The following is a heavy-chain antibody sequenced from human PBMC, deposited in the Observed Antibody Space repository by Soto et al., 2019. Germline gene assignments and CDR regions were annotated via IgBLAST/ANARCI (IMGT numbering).Heavy chain of an antibody. CDR3: ARGSWEREGYLIDV. D-gene: IGHD1-26*01. V-gene: IGHV4-59*08. J-gene: IGHJ6*02. CDR2: SYYKEST. Sequence: QVQLQESGPGLVQPSKTLSLTCTVSGGSLSSYYWSWIRQPPGKGLENLGYSYYKESTNYNATYKSRVTLSVNQSRNQFSLTLSSMTAADTAGYYCARGSWEREGYLIDVWGQGTTVTVSS. CDR1: GGSLSSYY.